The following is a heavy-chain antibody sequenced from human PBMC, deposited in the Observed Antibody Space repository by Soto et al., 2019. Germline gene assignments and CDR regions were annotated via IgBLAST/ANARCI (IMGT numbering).Heavy chain of an antibody. Sequence: SETLSLTXTVSGGSISTDYWSWIRQSPGEGLEWIGYIYYSGSTNYNPSLKSRVTISIDTSKNQFSLKLTSVTAADTAVYYCARAPGPVDAFDIWGQGTMVTVSS. CDR2: IYYSGST. CDR3: ARAPGPVDAFDI. CDR1: GGSISTDY. J-gene: IGHJ3*02. D-gene: IGHD3-10*01. V-gene: IGHV4-59*01.